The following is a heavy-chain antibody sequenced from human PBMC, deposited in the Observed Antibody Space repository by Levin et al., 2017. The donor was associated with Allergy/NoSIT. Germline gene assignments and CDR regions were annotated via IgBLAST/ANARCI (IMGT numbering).Heavy chain of an antibody. CDR2: IRSKAYGGTT. V-gene: IGHV3-49*03. CDR1: GFTFGDYA. Sequence: PGGSLRLSCTASGFTFGDYAMSWFRQAPGKGLEWVGFIRSKAYGGTTEYAASVKGRFTISRDDSKSIAYLQMNSLKTEDTAVYYCTRRWLPPTTPFPHWHGVAFDIWGQGTMVTVSS. D-gene: IGHD5-24*01. CDR3: TRRWLPPTTPFPHWHGVAFDI. J-gene: IGHJ3*02.